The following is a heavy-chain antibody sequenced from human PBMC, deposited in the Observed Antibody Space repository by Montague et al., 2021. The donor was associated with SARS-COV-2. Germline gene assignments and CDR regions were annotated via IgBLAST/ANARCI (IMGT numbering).Heavy chain of an antibody. CDR2: INHSGST. V-gene: IGHV4-34*01. CDR3: ARGRTGTTFYYYYYYGMDV. CDR1: GCSINSYW. D-gene: IGHD1-7*01. J-gene: IGHJ6*02. Sequence: LRLSCAPSGCSINSYWIHRVRQPPGKGLEWIGEINHSGSTNYNPSLKSRVTISVDTSKNQFSLKLSSVTAADTAVYYCARGRTGTTFYYYYYYGMDVWGQGTTVTVSS.